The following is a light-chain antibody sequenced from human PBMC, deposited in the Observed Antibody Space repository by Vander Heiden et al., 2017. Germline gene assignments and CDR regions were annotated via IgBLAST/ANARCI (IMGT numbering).Light chain of an antibody. V-gene: IGKV1-39*01. CDR3: QRCDRTEMHT. CDR2: AAS. Sequence: DIQMTQSPSSLSASVGDRVTITGRASQSISNYLNWYQQKPVKSPKLLIYAASSLPSAVPSRYSDNRLGPYSTLTISMRQTVTFTPYTSQRCDRTEMHTLGQWTKLEIK. J-gene: IGKJ2*01. CDR1: QSISNY.